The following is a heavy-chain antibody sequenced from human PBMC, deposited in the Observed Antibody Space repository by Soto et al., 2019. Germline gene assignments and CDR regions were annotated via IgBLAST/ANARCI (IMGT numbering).Heavy chain of an antibody. J-gene: IGHJ6*01. CDR2: INPSSGGT. CDR1: GYPFTGPY. CDR3: ARHFRTYSQGVHV. D-gene: IGHD4-4*01. Sequence: ASVKVSCKASGYPFTGPYIYWVRQAPGQGLEWMGWINPSSGGTEFAEKFQGRVTVTRDTSIRTVFLGLNSLTSDDTGVYFCARHFRTYSQGVHVWGHGNAGTVSS. V-gene: IGHV1-2*02.